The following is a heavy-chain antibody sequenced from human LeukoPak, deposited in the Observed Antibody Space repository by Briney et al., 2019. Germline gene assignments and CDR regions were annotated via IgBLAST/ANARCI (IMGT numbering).Heavy chain of an antibody. D-gene: IGHD6-13*01. CDR1: GGSISNYY. Sequence: SETLSLTCTVSGGSISNYYWSWIRQPPGKGLEWIGYIYNSGSTSYNPSLKSRVHLLVDTSKNQVSLTQNTLTSPDHGRLLCAREAGVAAAVHSDYWGQGSLVTVSS. J-gene: IGHJ4*02. CDR3: AREAGVAAAVHSDY. CDR2: IYNSGST. V-gene: IGHV4-59*01.